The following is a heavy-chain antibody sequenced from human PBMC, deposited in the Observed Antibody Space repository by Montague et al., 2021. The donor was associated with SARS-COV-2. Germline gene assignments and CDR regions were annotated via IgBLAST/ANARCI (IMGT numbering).Heavy chain of an antibody. CDR1: GFTFSSYW. Sequence: SLRLSCAASGFTFSSYWMSWVRQAPGKGLEWVASIKEDGSEKDYVESVKGRFTISRDNAKNSLHLQMNSLRAEDTAVYYCVREGSGWFFDYWGQGALVTVSS. J-gene: IGHJ4*02. D-gene: IGHD2-15*01. CDR2: IKEDGSEK. CDR3: VREGSGWFFDY. V-gene: IGHV3-7*01.